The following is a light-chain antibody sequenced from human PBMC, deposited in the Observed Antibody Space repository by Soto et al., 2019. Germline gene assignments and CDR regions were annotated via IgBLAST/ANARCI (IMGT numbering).Light chain of an antibody. CDR3: QQYNSYSGM. J-gene: IGKJ1*01. V-gene: IGKV1-5*01. CDR2: DAS. CDR1: QTIGSW. Sequence: DIQMTQSPSTLSASVGDRVTVTCRASQTIGSWLAWYQQKPGRAPKLLIFDASSLESGVPSRFSGNGSGTEFTLTISGLQLDDFASYYCQQYNSYSGMFGQGTKVDI.